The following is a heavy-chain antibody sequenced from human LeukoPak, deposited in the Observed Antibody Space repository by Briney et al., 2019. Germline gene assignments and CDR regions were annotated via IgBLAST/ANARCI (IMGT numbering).Heavy chain of an antibody. V-gene: IGHV4-34*01. CDR3: ARGLGALWFGESYFPYFDY. CDR1: GGSFSGYY. CDR2: INHSGST. J-gene: IGHJ4*02. D-gene: IGHD3-10*01. Sequence: PSETLSLTCAVYGGSFSGYYWSWIRQPPGKGLEWIGEINHSGSTNYNPSLKSRVTISVDTSKNQFSLKLSSVTAADTAVYYCARGLGALWFGESYFPYFDYWGQGTLVTVSS.